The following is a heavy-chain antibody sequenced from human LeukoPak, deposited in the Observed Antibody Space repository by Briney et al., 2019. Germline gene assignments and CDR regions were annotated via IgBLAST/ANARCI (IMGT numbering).Heavy chain of an antibody. CDR1: GGSFSGYY. CDR2: INHSGSI. V-gene: IGHV4-34*01. D-gene: IGHD2-15*01. Sequence: SETLSLTCAVYGGSFSGYYWSWIRQPPGKGLEWIGEINHSGSINYNPSLKSRVTISVDTSKNQFSLKLSSVAAADTAVYYCASKGYCPPFDYWGQGTLVTVSS. J-gene: IGHJ4*02. CDR3: ASKGYCPPFDY.